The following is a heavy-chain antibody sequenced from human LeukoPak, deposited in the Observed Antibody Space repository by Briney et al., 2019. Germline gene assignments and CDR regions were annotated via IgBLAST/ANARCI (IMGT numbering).Heavy chain of an antibody. CDR3: ARVTDY. CDR1: GYTFTSYG. CDR2: ISAYNGNT. J-gene: IGHJ4*02. V-gene: IGHV1-18*01. Sequence: ASVKVSCKASGYTFTSYGISWVRQAPGQGLEWMGWISAYNGNTNYAQKFQGRVTMTRDTSISTAYMELSRPRSDDTAVYYCARVTDYWGQGTLVTVSS.